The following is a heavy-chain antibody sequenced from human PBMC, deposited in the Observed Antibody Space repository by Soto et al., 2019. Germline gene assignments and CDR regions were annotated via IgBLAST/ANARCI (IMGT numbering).Heavy chain of an antibody. Sequence: SETLSFTCSVSGYSVSSSDYYWAWIRQPPGKGLEWIGSMLYSGLTYYNPSLKSRVTLSVDTSRNQFSVRLNSVTASDTAVYYCAPLSVSLSGPYGIHVWGQGTTVTVSS. CDR1: GYSVSSSDYY. D-gene: IGHD2-15*01. V-gene: IGHV4-39*01. CDR3: APLSVSLSGPYGIHV. J-gene: IGHJ6*02. CDR2: MLYSGLT.